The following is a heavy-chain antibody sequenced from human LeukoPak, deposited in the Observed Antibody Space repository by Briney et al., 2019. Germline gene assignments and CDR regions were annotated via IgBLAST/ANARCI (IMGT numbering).Heavy chain of an antibody. CDR2: IRYDGSNE. D-gene: IGHD3-10*01. CDR1: GFTFNTHG. J-gene: IGHJ6*03. V-gene: IGHV3-30*02. CDR3: ARDQITTVRGIIARSTPYYDYHYMDV. Sequence: GGSLRLSCAASGFTFNTHGMHWVRQAPGKGLEWVAFIRYDGSNECYADSVKGRFTISRDNSKNTLYLQMNSLRADDTAVYYCARDQITTVRGIIARSTPYYDYHYMDVWGKGTTVTVSS.